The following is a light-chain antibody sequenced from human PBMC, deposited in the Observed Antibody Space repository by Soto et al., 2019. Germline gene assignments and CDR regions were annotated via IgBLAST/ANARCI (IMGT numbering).Light chain of an antibody. CDR1: SSNIGAGYD. Sequence: QSVLTQPPSVSGAPGQRVTISCTGSSSNIGAGYDVHWYQQLPGTAPKRLIYGNSNRPSGVPDRFSGSKSGTSASLAITGLQAEDEADYYCQSYDSSLSGAAFGTGTKVTVL. CDR3: QSYDSSLSGAA. V-gene: IGLV1-40*01. J-gene: IGLJ1*01. CDR2: GNS.